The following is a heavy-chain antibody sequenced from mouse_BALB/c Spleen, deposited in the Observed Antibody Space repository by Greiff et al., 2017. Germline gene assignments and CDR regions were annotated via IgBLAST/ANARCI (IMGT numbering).Heavy chain of an antibody. Sequence: QVQLQQSGPELVKPGASVKMSCKASGYTFTSYYIHWVKQRPGQGLEWIGWIYPGDGSTKYNEKFKGKTTLTADKSSSTAYMLLSSLTSEDSAIYFCARCYGSSYYAMDYWGQGTAVTVSS. CDR3: ARCYGSSYYAMDY. V-gene: IGHV1S56*01. CDR2: IYPGDGST. D-gene: IGHD1-1*01. CDR1: GYTFTSYY. J-gene: IGHJ4*01.